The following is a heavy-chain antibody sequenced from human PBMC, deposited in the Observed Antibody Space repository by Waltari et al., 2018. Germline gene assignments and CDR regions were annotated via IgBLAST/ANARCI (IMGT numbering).Heavy chain of an antibody. J-gene: IGHJ4*02. D-gene: IGHD6-19*01. Sequence: EVQLVESGGGLVKPGGSLRLSCAASGLTFSSYSMKWVRQAPGKGPEWVAYISSSSSSIYYADSVKGRFTISRDNAKNSLYRQMNSLRSEDTAVYYCARLIRGWYYFYYWGQGTLVTVSS. CDR3: ARLIRGWYYFYY. CDR1: GLTFSSYS. V-gene: IGHV3-21*05. CDR2: ISSSSSSI.